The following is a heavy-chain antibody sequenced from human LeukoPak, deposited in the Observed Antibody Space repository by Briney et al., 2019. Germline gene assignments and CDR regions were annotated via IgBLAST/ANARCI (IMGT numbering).Heavy chain of an antibody. J-gene: IGHJ4*02. CDR1: GFTFSSYA. V-gene: IGHV3-23*01. Sequence: PGGSLRLSCAASGFTFSSYAMSWVRQAPGKGLEWVSAISTSGGSTYYADSVKGRFTISRDNSKNTLYLQMNSLRAEDTAVYYCAKTRKYYYDSSGYYIDYWGQGTLGTLSS. D-gene: IGHD3-22*01. CDR2: ISTSGGST. CDR3: AKTRKYYYDSSGYYIDY.